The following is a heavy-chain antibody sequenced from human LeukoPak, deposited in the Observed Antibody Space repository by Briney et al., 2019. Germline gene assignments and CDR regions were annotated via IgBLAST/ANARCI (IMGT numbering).Heavy chain of an antibody. V-gene: IGHV3-74*01. D-gene: IGHD2/OR15-2a*01. CDR1: RFAFSTYW. CDR2: INSDESTI. CDR3: ARGLGLVDSGESYNWFDP. J-gene: IGHJ5*02. Sequence: PGGSLRLSCTASRFAFSTYWMHWVSQVPGKGLEWVSRINSDESTIFYADFVKGRFTISRDNAENTLYLQMNSLRGDDTAVYFCARGLGLVDSGESYNWFDPWGQGTLVTVSS.